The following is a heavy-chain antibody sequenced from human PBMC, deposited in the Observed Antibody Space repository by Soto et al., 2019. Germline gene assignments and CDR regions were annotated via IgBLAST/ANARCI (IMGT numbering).Heavy chain of an antibody. Sequence: QVQLQESGPGLVKPSQTLSLTCTVSGGSISSAAYYWSWIRQHPGKGLAWIGYISHSGSTYYNPSLNSRVIISVDTSKNQFSLSLTSVTAADTAVYYWAREYTYGSNFFECWGQGALVTVSS. CDR1: GGSISSAAYY. D-gene: IGHD2-2*02. V-gene: IGHV4-31*03. CDR3: AREYTYGSNFFEC. CDR2: ISHSGST. J-gene: IGHJ4*02.